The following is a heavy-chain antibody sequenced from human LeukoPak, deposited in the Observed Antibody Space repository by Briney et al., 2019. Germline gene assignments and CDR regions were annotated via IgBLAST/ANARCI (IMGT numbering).Heavy chain of an antibody. Sequence: GGSLRLSCAASGFTFRGYAMSWVRQAPGKGLEWVSAISGSGGGTYYADSVKGRFTISRDNSKNTLFLQMNSLRAEDTAVYYCAKEGSSWSPFDYWGQEILVTVSS. J-gene: IGHJ4*02. CDR1: GFTFRGYA. CDR3: AKEGSSWSPFDY. V-gene: IGHV3-23*01. D-gene: IGHD6-13*01. CDR2: ISGSGGGT.